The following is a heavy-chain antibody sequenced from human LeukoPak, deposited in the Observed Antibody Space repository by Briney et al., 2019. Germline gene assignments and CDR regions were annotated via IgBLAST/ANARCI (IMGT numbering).Heavy chain of an antibody. CDR1: GFTFSRFW. D-gene: IGHD4-23*01. J-gene: IGHJ4*02. CDR3: TRILANTYGGGDC. V-gene: IGHV3-74*01. CDR2: INPDGRST. Sequence: PGGSLRLSCAASGFTFSRFWMYWVRQVPGKGLGWVSRINPDGRSTNYADSVRGRFTMSRDNAKNTLYLQMNSLRSDDTAIYYCTRILANTYGGGDCWGQGTLVTVSS.